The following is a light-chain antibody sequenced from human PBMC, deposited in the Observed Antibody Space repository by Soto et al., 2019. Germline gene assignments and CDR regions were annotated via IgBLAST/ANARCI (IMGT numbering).Light chain of an antibody. CDR3: QQRSNWPPVYT. Sequence: EIVLTQSPATLSLSPGERATLSCRASKRFRSTLAWYQQKPGQAPRLLIYDASNRATGIPARFSGSGSGTDFTLTISSLEPEDFAVYYCQQRSNWPPVYTFGQGTKLEIK. J-gene: IGKJ2*01. CDR1: KRFRST. CDR2: DAS. V-gene: IGKV3-11*01.